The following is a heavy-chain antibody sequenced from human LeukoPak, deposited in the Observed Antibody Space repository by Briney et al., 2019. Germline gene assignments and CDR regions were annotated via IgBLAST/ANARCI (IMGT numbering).Heavy chain of an antibody. CDR1: GGSIISGDYY. V-gene: IGHV4-39*01. CDR2: IYSAGST. D-gene: IGHD3-10*01. J-gene: IGHJ4*02. CDR3: TRCTYGVEFDY. Sequence: PSETLSLTCNVSGGSIISGDYYWGWIRQPPGKGLEWIANIYSAGSTQYNPSLRRLVTISAVASKNQFFLKLTSVTAADTGVYYCTRCTYGVEFDYWGQGCLVTVSS.